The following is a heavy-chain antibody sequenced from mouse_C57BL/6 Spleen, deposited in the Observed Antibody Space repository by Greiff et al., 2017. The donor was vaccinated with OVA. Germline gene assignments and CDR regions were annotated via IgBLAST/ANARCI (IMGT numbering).Heavy chain of an antibody. D-gene: IGHD3-1*01. CDR3: ARGGYRGLFDY. CDR1: GFTFSSYA. V-gene: IGHV5-4*01. Sequence: EVHLVESGGGLVKPGGSLKLSCAASGFTFSSYAMSWVRQTPEKRLEWVATISDGGSYTYYPDNVKGRFTISRDNAKNNLYLQMSHLKSEDTAMYYCARGGYRGLFDYWGQGTTLTVSS. CDR2: ISDGGSYT. J-gene: IGHJ2*01.